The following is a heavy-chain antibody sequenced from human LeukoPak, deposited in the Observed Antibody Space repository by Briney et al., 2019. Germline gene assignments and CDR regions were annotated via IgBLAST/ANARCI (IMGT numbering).Heavy chain of an antibody. Sequence: GGSLRLSCAASGFTFSSYTMSWVRQAPGKGLEWVSSISSDRTIIFYADSVKGRFTISRDNAQNSLYLQMNSLRDEDTAVYYCAGQKGMDYWGQGTLVIVSS. V-gene: IGHV3-48*02. CDR3: AGQKGMDY. J-gene: IGHJ4*02. CDR1: GFTFSSYT. CDR2: ISSDRTII.